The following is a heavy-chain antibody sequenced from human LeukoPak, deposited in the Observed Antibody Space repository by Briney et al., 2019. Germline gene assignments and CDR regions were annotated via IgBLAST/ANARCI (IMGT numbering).Heavy chain of an antibody. V-gene: IGHV1-8*01. Sequence: GASVKVSCTASGYTFTSYDINWVRPATGQGLEWMGWMNPNSGNTGYAQKFQGRVTMTRNTSISTAYMELSSLRSEDTAVYYCARGSRITIFGVVTNNWFDPWGQGTLVTVSS. CDR1: GYTFTSYD. D-gene: IGHD3-3*01. CDR3: ARGSRITIFGVVTNNWFDP. J-gene: IGHJ5*02. CDR2: MNPNSGNT.